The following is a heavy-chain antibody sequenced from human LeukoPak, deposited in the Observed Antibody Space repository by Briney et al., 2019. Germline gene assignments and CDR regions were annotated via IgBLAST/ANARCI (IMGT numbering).Heavy chain of an antibody. CDR3: ARAQADYYDSSGYYYNYYYYMDV. D-gene: IGHD3-22*01. CDR1: GYSISSGYY. Sequence: SETLSLTCAVSGYSISSGYYWGWIRQPPGKGLEWIGYIYYSGSTYYNPSLKSRVTISVDTSKNQFSLKLSSVTAADTAVYYCARAQADYYDSSGYYYNYYYYMDVWGKGTTVTVSS. CDR2: IYYSGST. V-gene: IGHV4-38-2*01. J-gene: IGHJ6*03.